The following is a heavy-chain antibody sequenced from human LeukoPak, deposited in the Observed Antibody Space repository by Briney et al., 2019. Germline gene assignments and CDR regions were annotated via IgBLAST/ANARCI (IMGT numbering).Heavy chain of an antibody. J-gene: IGHJ4*02. D-gene: IGHD3-10*01. CDR1: GFTFSSYG. Sequence: PGGSLRLSCAASGFTFSSYGMHWVRQAPGKGLEWVAFIQYDGSNKYYADSVKGRFTISRDNSKNTLYLQMNSLRAEDTAVYYCAKDVGSGSYYVNWGQGTLVTVSS. CDR3: AKDVGSGSYYVN. V-gene: IGHV3-30*02. CDR2: IQYDGSNK.